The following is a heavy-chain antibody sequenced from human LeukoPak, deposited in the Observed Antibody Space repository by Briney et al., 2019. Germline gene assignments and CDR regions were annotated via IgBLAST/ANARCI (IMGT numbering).Heavy chain of an antibody. Sequence: PSETLSLTCMVSGFSISSGYHWGWIRQTPRKGLEWIGNIYQTGSTYYNPSLRSRVTISVDTSKNQFSLRLTSVTAADTAVYYCARVGSGYDCDYWGQGTLVTVSS. CDR1: GFSISSGYH. CDR3: ARVGSGYDCDY. D-gene: IGHD5-12*01. J-gene: IGHJ4*02. V-gene: IGHV4-38-2*02. CDR2: IYQTGST.